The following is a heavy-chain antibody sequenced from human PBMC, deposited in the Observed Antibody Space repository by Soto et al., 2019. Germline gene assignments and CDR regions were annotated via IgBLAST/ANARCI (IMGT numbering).Heavy chain of an antibody. CDR1: GVSISSSSYY. D-gene: IGHD3-10*01. CDR2: IYYCGST. Sequence: QLQLQDSGPGLVKPSATLSLTCTVSGVSISSSSYYWGWIRQPPVKGLEWIGSIYYCGSTYYNPSLKSRVTISVDTSKNQFSMQLSSVSAAETSVYYCASAAIILGIWCQGTMVTDSS. V-gene: IGHV4-39*01. CDR3: ASAAIILGI. J-gene: IGHJ3*02.